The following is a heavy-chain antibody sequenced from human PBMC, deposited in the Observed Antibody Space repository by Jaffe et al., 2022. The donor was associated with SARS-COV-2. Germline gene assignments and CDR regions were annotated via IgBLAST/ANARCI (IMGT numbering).Heavy chain of an antibody. CDR3: AKDHSIVGATTFDY. Sequence: QVQLVESGGGVVQPGRSLRLSCAASGFTFSSYGMHWVRQAPGKGLEWVAVISYDGSNKYYADSVKGRFTISRDNSKNTLYLQMNSLRAEDTAVYYCAKDHSIVGATTFDYWGQGTLVTVSS. CDR2: ISYDGSNK. CDR1: GFTFSSYG. J-gene: IGHJ4*02. V-gene: IGHV3-30*18. D-gene: IGHD1-26*01.